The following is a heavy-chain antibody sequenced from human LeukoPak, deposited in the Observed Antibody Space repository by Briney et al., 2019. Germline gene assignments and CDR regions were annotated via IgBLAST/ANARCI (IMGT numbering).Heavy chain of an antibody. CDR3: AGKNTGSYREFDY. V-gene: IGHV4-59*11. J-gene: IGHJ4*02. CDR1: GGSISSHY. Sequence: SETLSLTCTVSGGSISSHYWSWIRQPPGKGLEWIGYIYYSGSTNYNPSLKSRVTISVDTSKNQFSLKLSSVTAADTAVFYCAGKNTGSYREFDYWGQGTRVTVSS. D-gene: IGHD1-26*01. CDR2: IYYSGST.